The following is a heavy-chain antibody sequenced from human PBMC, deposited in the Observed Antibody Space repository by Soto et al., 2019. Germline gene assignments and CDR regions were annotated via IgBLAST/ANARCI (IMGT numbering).Heavy chain of an antibody. CDR1: GGTFSSYA. V-gene: IGHV1-69*06. CDR3: ARERLVEMATIRAFDI. Sequence: SVKVSCKASGGTFSSYAISWVRQAPGQGLEWMGGIIPIFGTANYAQKFQGRVTITADKSTSTAYMELSSLRSEDTAVYYCARERLVEMATIRAFDIWGQGRMVTVSS. D-gene: IGHD5-12*01. J-gene: IGHJ3*02. CDR2: IIPIFGTA.